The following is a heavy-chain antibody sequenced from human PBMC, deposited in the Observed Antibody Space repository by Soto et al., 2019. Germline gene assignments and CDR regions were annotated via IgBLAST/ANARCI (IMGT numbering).Heavy chain of an antibody. Sequence: SETLSLTCGVYGGSFTGYYWTWIRQPPGERLEWIGEMNHDGITNYNPSLKSRVAITLDTSKNQFSLKLSSVTAADTAVYYCAREGSGGSLYDAFDIWGQGTMVTVSS. V-gene: IGHV4-34*01. D-gene: IGHD2-15*01. J-gene: IGHJ3*02. CDR3: AREGSGGSLYDAFDI. CDR2: MNHDGIT. CDR1: GGSFTGYY.